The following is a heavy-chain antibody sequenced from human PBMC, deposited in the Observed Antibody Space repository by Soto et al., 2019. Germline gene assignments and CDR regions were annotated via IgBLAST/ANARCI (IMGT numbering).Heavy chain of an antibody. Sequence: QVQLVESGGGVVQPGRSLRLSCAASGFTFSSYGMHWVRQAPGKGLEWVAVISYDGSNKYYADSMKGRFTISRDNSKNTLYLQMNSLRAEDTAVYYCAKADYYYGMDVWGQGTTVTVSS. CDR3: AKADYYYGMDV. V-gene: IGHV3-30*18. CDR2: ISYDGSNK. CDR1: GFTFSSYG. J-gene: IGHJ6*02.